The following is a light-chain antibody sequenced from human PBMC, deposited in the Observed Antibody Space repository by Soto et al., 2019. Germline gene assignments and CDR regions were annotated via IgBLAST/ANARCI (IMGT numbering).Light chain of an antibody. J-gene: IGKJ1*01. CDR2: DAS. CDR3: QQYNSFWT. V-gene: IGKV1-5*01. CDR1: QSISSW. Sequence: DIQMTQSPSTLSASVGDRGTITCRASQSISSWLAWYQQKPGKAPKLLIYDASSLESGVPSRFSGSGSGTEFTLTIRSLQPDDFASYYCQQYNSFWTLGQGTKVEIK.